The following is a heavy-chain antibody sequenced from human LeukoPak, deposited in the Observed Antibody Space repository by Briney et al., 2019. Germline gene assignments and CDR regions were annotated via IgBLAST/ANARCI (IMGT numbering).Heavy chain of an antibody. J-gene: IGHJ4*02. V-gene: IGHV4-34*01. D-gene: IGHD6-6*01. CDR1: GGSFSGYY. CDR2: INHSGST. Sequence: SETLSLTCAVYGGSFSGYYWSWIRQPPGKGLEWIGEINHSGSTNYNPSLTSRVTISVDTSKNQFSLKLSSVTAADTAVYYCARGKSIAARSFDYWGQGTLVTVSS. CDR3: ARGKSIAARSFDY.